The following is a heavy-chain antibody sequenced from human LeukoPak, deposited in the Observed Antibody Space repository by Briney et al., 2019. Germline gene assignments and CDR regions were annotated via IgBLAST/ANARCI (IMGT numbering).Heavy chain of an antibody. CDR3: ARYYGGLGGFDY. V-gene: IGHV4-4*02. D-gene: IGHD4-23*01. CDR2: IYHSGST. CDR1: GFTFTSYT. J-gene: IGHJ4*02. Sequence: PGGSLRLSCAASGFTFTSYTMNWVRQPPGKGLEWIGEIYHSGSTNYNPSLKSRVTISVDTSKNQFSLKLSSVTAADTAVYYCARYYGGLGGFDYWGQGTLVTVSS.